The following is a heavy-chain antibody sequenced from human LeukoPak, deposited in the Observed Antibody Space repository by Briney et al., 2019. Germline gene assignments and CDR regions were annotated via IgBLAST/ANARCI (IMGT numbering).Heavy chain of an antibody. CDR3: ARDLSVNYNYLAY. J-gene: IGHJ4*02. CDR1: GFDFNSHN. Sequence: GESLRLSCAASGFDFNSHNMNWVRQAPGKGLEWVSTISSSSRYIYFADSLKGRFTVSRDNVKNSLYLHMNSLRAEDTAVYYCARDLSVNYNYLAYWGQGTLVTVSS. V-gene: IGHV3-21*01. D-gene: IGHD5-24*01. CDR2: ISSSSRYI.